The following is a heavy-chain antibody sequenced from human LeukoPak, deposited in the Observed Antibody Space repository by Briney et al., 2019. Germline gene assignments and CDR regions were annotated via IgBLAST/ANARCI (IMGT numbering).Heavy chain of an antibody. CDR1: GFTFSSYS. CDR2: ISSSSSYI. D-gene: IGHD3-3*01. V-gene: IGHV3-21*01. CDR3: ARDEKYRRTLLEY. J-gene: IGHJ4*02. Sequence: PGGSLRLSCAASGFTFSSYSMNWVRQAPGKGLEWVSSISSSSSYIYYADSVNGRFTISRDNAKNSLYLQMNSLRAEDTAVYYCARDEKYRRTLLEYWGQGTLVTVSS.